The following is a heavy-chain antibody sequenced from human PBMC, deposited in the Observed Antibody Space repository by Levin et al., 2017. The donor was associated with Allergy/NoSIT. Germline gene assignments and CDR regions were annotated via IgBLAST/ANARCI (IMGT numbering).Heavy chain of an antibody. CDR2: IYYSGST. CDR1: GGSISSYY. J-gene: IGHJ4*02. Sequence: PSETLSLTCTVSGGSISSYYWSWIRQPPGKGLEWIGYIYYSGSTNYNPSLKSRVTISVDTSKNQFSLKLSSVTAADTAVYYCARGIGGYSGYDSPFDLDYWGQGTLVTVSS. D-gene: IGHD5-12*01. V-gene: IGHV4-59*01. CDR3: ARGIGGYSGYDSPFDLDY.